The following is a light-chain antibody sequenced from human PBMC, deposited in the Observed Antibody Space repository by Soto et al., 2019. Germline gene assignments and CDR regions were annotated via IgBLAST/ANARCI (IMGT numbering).Light chain of an antibody. CDR1: QSIITNY. J-gene: IGKJ1*01. V-gene: IGKV3-20*01. CDR2: AAS. Sequence: EIVLTQSACTLSSSTGERATLSCRASQSIITNYLAWYRQKHGQAPRLLIYAASSRATGIPDRFSGSGYGTDFNLTISRLEPEDFAVYYCHQYGTSVGTFGQGTKVDIK. CDR3: HQYGTSVGT.